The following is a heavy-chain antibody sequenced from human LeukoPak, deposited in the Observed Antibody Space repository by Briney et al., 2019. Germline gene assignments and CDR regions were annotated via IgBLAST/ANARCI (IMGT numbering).Heavy chain of an antibody. CDR1: GYTFTGYY. V-gene: IGHV1-2*02. Sequence: ASVKVSCKASGYTFTGYYMHWVRQAPGQGLEWMGWINPNSGATNYAQKFQGRVTMTRDTSISTAYMELSSLTSDDTGVYFCARSGGDYYYYSTDVWGKGTTVTVSS. CDR2: INPNSGAT. J-gene: IGHJ6*03. D-gene: IGHD3-10*01. CDR3: ARSGGDYYYYSTDV.